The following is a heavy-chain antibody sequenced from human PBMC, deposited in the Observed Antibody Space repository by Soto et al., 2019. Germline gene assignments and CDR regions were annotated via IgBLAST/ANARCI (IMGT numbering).Heavy chain of an antibody. CDR2: INHSGST. CDR1: GWSFSGYY. J-gene: IGHJ4*02. D-gene: IGHD2-2*01. Sequence: SETLSLTWAVYGWSFSGYYWSWIRQPPGKGLEWIGEINHSGSTNYNPSLKSRVTISVDTSKNQFSLKLSSVTAADTAVYYCARGLLRCSSTSCYGRSPGFWGQGTLVTVSS. CDR3: ARGLLRCSSTSCYGRSPGF. V-gene: IGHV4-34*01.